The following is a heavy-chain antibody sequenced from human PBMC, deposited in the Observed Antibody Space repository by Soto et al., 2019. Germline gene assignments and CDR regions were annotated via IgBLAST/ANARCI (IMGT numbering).Heavy chain of an antibody. CDR2: IYDSGST. CDR3: AREVIPLTTDWYFDL. D-gene: IGHD4-17*01. CDR1: GGSISGGVGGLYY. Sequence: QLQLRESGPGLVKPSETLSLTCTVSGGSISGGVGGLYYWSWIRQPPGKGLEWIGYIYDSGSTYYNPSLKSRVTTTVDTSKNHFSLRLSSVTAADTAVYYCAREVIPLTTDWYFDLWGRGTLVTVSS. V-gene: IGHV4-30-4*01. J-gene: IGHJ2*01.